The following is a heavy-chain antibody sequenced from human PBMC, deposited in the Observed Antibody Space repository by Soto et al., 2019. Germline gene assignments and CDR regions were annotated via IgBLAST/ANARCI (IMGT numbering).Heavy chain of an antibody. V-gene: IGHV4-61*08. CDR3: AREQWLVDYYGLDV. J-gene: IGHJ6*02. D-gene: IGHD6-19*01. Sequence: SETLCLTCTVSGGSISSGEYYWTWIRQPPGKGLEWIGYIYYSGSTHYNPSLKSRVTISVDTSKNQFSLKLSSVTAADTAVYYCAREQWLVDYYGLDVWGQGTTVTVSS. CDR2: IYYSGST. CDR1: GGSISSGEYY.